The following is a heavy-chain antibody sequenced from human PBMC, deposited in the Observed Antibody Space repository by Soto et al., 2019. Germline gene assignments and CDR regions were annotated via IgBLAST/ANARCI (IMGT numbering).Heavy chain of an antibody. J-gene: IGHJ4*02. V-gene: IGHV4-59*12. CDR2: VHYSGST. CDR1: GGSISSYY. CDR3: ARDNGSGSYRGTYVD. D-gene: IGHD3-10*01. Sequence: SEPLCRTCTVSGGSISSYYWSWIRQSPQKGLECIGYVHYSGSTNYRPSLKSRVTMSVDRAKNQFSLKLTSVTAADTAVYYCARDNGSGSYRGTYVDWGQGILVTVSS.